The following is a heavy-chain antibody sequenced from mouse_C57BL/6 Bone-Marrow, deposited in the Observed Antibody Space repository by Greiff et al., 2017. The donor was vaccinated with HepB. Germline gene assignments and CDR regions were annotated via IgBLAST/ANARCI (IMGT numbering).Heavy chain of an antibody. CDR1: GYTFTSYW. D-gene: IGHD2-3*01. CDR3: ARKSPDGYYWYFDV. V-gene: IGHV1-69*01. CDR2: IDPSDSYT. J-gene: IGHJ1*03. Sequence: QVQLQQPGAELVMPGASVKLSCKASGYTFTSYWMHWVKQRPGQGLEWIGEIDPSDSYTNYNQKFKGKSTLTVDKSSSTAYMQLSSLTSEDSAVYYCARKSPDGYYWYFDVWGTGTTVTVSS.